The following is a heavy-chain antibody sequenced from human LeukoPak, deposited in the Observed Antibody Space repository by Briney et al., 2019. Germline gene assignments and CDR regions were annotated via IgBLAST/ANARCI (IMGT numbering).Heavy chain of an antibody. D-gene: IGHD5-12*01. CDR3: VNLGYSD. V-gene: IGHV3-7*01. CDR1: GFTFSNSA. CDR2: IKNDGSDK. Sequence: GGSLRLSCAASGFTFSNSAMSWVRQAPGKGLEWVATIKNDGSDKYYVDSVKGRFTLSRDNAKNSVYLQMNSLRVEDTAVYYCVNLGYSDGGQGTLVTVSS. J-gene: IGHJ4*02.